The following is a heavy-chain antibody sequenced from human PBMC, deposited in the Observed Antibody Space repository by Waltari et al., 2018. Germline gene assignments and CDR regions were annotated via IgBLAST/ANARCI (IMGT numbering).Heavy chain of an antibody. CDR3: ARDPGRLGSFIEY. Sequence: EVQLVESGGGLVQPGGSLRLSCAASGFNLSYHWMTWVRQAPGKGLGWVANMEEDGSVKYYADSVKGRFTISRDNAKNSLYLQMNSLRADDTAVYYCARDPGRLGSFIEYWGLGTLVTVS. CDR1: GFNLSYHW. J-gene: IGHJ4*02. D-gene: IGHD3-10*01. V-gene: IGHV3-7*01. CDR2: MEEDGSVK.